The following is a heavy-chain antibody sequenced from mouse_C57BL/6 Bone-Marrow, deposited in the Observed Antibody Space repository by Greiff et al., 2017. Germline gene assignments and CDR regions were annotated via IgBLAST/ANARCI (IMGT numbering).Heavy chain of an antibody. CDR1: GYTFTSYG. J-gene: IGHJ1*03. CDR3: ARGAVLYYGSSYWYFDV. V-gene: IGHV1-81*01. Sequence: VQLQQSGAELARPGASVKLSCKASGYTFTSYGISWVKQRTGQGLEWIGEIYPRSGNTYYNEKFKGKDTLTADKSSSTAYMELRSLTSEDSAVYFCARGAVLYYGSSYWYFDVWGTGTTVTVAS. D-gene: IGHD1-1*01. CDR2: IYPRSGNT.